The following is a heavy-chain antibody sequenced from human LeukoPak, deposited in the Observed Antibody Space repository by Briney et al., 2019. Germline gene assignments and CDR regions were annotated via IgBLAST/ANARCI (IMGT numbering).Heavy chain of an antibody. V-gene: IGHV4-59*01. CDR1: GGSINNYF. D-gene: IGHD1-14*01. CDR2: IYYSDST. CDR3: ARFPGGAEYRHYYYMDV. Sequence: PSETLSLTCTVSGGSINNYFWSWIRQPPWKGLECIAYIYYSDSTNYNPSLKSRVTVSVDTSKNQFSLKLSSVTAADTAVYYCARFPGGAEYRHYYYMDVWGTGTTVTVSS. J-gene: IGHJ6*03.